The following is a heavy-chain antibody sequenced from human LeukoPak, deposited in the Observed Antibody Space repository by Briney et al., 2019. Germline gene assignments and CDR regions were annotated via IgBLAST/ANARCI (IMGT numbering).Heavy chain of an antibody. CDR2: IYHSGST. J-gene: IGHJ5*02. CDR3: ARDIVVVPAAMRGWFDP. D-gene: IGHD2-2*01. Sequence: SETLSLTCAVSGYSISSGYYWGWTRQPPGQGLEWIGSIYHSGSTYYNPSLKSRVTISVDTSKNQFSLKLSSVTAADTAVYYCARDIVVVPAAMRGWFDPWGQGTLVTVSS. CDR1: GYSISSGYY. V-gene: IGHV4-38-2*02.